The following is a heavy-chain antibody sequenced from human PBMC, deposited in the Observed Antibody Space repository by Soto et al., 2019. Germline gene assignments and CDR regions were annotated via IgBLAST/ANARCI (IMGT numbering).Heavy chain of an antibody. J-gene: IGHJ3*02. CDR2: ITNSGSGI. CDR1: GFTFSDFS. Sequence: PGGSLRLSCEASGFTFSDFSMSWIRQAPGKGLEWVSDITNSGSGIYYADSVKGRFTISRDNAKNSLYLQMNSLRAEDTAVYYCAREWYDYGDYEHAFDIWGQGTMVTVSS. CDR3: AREWYDYGDYEHAFDI. D-gene: IGHD4-17*01. V-gene: IGHV3-11*01.